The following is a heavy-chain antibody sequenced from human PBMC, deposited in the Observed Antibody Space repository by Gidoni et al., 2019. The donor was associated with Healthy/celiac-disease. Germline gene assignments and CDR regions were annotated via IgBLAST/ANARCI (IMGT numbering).Heavy chain of an antibody. J-gene: IGHJ4*02. CDR1: GGSFSGYY. CDR3: ARVRAYYDFWSGLGTGNYYFDY. D-gene: IGHD3-3*01. CDR2: INHSGST. V-gene: IGHV4-34*01. Sequence: QVQLQQSGAGLLKPSETLSPTCAVYGGSFSGYYWSCIRQPPGKGLEWIGEINHSGSTNYNPSLKSRVTISVDTSKNQFSLKLSSVTAADTAVYYCARVRAYYDFWSGLGTGNYYFDYWGQGTLVTVSS.